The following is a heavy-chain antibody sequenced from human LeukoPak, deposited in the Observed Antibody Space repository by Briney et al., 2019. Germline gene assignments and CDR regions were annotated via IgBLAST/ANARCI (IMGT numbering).Heavy chain of an antibody. CDR1: GGSFSGYY. Sequence: SETLSLTCAVYGGSFSGYYWSWIRQPPGKGLEWIGEINHSGSTNYNPSLKSRVTISVDTSKNQFSLKLSSVTAADTAVYFCARDGEAFGWNYAFDYWGQGTLVTVSS. V-gene: IGHV4-34*01. D-gene: IGHD1-7*01. CDR3: ARDGEAFGWNYAFDY. J-gene: IGHJ4*02. CDR2: INHSGST.